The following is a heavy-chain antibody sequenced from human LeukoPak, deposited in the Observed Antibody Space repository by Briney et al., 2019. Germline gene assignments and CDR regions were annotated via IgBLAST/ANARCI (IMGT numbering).Heavy chain of an antibody. CDR2: IKSDGGT. Sequence: GGSLRLSCAASGFTFSTYWMHWVRQAPGKGLVWVSRIKSDGGTNYADSVKGRFTISRHNAKKTVSLQMNSLRPEDTGVYYCARAPSEIGGYYPEYFRHWGQGTLVTVSS. CDR3: ARAPSEIGGYYPEYFRH. J-gene: IGHJ1*01. CDR1: GFTFSTYW. V-gene: IGHV3-74*01. D-gene: IGHD3-22*01.